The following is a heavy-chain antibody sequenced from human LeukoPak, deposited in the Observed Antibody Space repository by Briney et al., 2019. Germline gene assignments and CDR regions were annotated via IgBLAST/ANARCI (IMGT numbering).Heavy chain of an antibody. J-gene: IGHJ4*02. CDR1: GFTFISYE. Sequence: GGSLRLSCAASGFTFISYEMTWVRQAPGKGLEWVSYISSSGSTIYYADSVKGRFTISRDNAKNSLYLQMNSLRAEDTAVYYCASPQYNWNDGDYWGQGTLVTVSS. V-gene: IGHV3-48*03. CDR3: ASPQYNWNDGDY. CDR2: ISSSGSTI. D-gene: IGHD1-1*01.